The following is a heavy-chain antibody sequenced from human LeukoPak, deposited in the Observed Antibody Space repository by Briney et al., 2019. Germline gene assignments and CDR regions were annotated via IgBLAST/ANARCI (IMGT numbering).Heavy chain of an antibody. CDR3: ARSGSGYDDAFGI. CDR1: GFTFSSYG. J-gene: IGHJ3*02. CDR2: IRYDGSNK. D-gene: IGHD5-12*01. Sequence: PGGSLRLSCAASGFTFSSYGMHWVRQAPGKGLEWVAFIRYDGSNKYYADSVKGRFTISRDNSKNTLYLQMNSLRAEDTAVYYCARSGSGYDDAFGIWGQGTMVTVSS. V-gene: IGHV3-30*02.